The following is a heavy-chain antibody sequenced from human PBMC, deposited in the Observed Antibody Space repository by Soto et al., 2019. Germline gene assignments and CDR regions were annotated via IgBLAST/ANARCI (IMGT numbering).Heavy chain of an antibody. D-gene: IGHD3-3*01. V-gene: IGHV1-18*01. Sequence: ASVKVSCKASGYTFSNYGITWVRQAPGQGLEWMGWISAYNGNTNYAHKLQDRVTMTTDTSTSTGYMELSRLRSDDTAVYYCARVPTYYDFWSGRTDAFDIWGQGTMVTVSS. CDR1: GYTFSNYG. CDR3: ARVPTYYDFWSGRTDAFDI. J-gene: IGHJ3*02. CDR2: ISAYNGNT.